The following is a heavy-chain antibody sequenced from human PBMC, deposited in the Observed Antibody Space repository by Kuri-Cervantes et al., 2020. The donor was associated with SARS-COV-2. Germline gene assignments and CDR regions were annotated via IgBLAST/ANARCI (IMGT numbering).Heavy chain of an antibody. Sequence: SETLSLTCAVSGYSISSGYYWGWIRQPPGKGLEWIGSIYHSGSTYHNPSLKSRVTISVDTPKNQFSLKLSSVTAADTAVYYCAREQSSIAVAGTLESIWGQGTMVTVSS. V-gene: IGHV4-38-2*02. D-gene: IGHD6-19*01. CDR2: IYHSGST. J-gene: IGHJ3*02. CDR3: AREQSSIAVAGTLESI. CDR1: GYSISSGYY.